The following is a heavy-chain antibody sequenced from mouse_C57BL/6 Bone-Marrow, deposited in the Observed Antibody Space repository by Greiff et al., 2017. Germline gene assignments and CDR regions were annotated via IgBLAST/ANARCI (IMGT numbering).Heavy chain of an antibody. CDR1: GYSITSGYY. Sequence: VQLKQSGPGLVKPSQSLSLTCSVTGYSITSGYYWNWIRQFPGNKLEWMGYISYDGSNNYNPSLKNRISITRDTSKNQFFLKLNSVTTEDTATYYCARVRNYWYFDVWGTGTTVTVSS. CDR3: ARVRNYWYFDV. J-gene: IGHJ1*03. V-gene: IGHV3-6*01. CDR2: ISYDGSN.